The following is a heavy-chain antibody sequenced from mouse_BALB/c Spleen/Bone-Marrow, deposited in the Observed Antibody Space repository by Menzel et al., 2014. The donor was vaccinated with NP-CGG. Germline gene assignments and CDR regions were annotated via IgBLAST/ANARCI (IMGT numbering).Heavy chain of an antibody. Sequence: QVQLQQSGAELVRPGASVTLSCKASGYTFTDYEMHWVKQTPVHGLEWIGAIDPETGGTAYNQKFKGKATLTADKSSSTTYMELRSLTSEDSAVYYCTREGNFITTVVVDFDYWGQGTTLTVSS. CDR2: IDPETGGT. CDR3: TREGNFITTVVVDFDY. D-gene: IGHD1-1*01. CDR1: GYTFTDYE. J-gene: IGHJ2*01. V-gene: IGHV1-15*01.